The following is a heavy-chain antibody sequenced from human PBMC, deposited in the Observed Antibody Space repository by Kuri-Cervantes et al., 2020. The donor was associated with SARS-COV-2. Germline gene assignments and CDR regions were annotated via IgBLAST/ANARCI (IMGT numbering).Heavy chain of an antibody. CDR3: ARLYRGYGRNYFDY. V-gene: IGHV4-4*02. CDR2: IYHSGST. Sequence: SCAVSGGSISSSNWWSWVRQPPGKGLEWIGEIYHSGSTNYNPSLKSRVTISVDKSKNQFSLKLSSVTAADTAVYYCARLYRGYGRNYFDYWGQGTLVTVSS. D-gene: IGHD5-12*01. J-gene: IGHJ4*02. CDR1: GGSISSSNW.